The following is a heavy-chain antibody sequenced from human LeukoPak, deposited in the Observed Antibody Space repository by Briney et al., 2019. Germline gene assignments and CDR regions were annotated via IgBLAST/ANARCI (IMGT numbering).Heavy chain of an antibody. Sequence: SGGSTYYADSVKGRFTISRDNSKNTLYLQMNSLRAEDTAVYYCAKDLLLVGATSGGFDYWGQGPLVTVSS. CDR2: SGGST. V-gene: IGHV3-23*01. J-gene: IGHJ4*02. CDR3: AKDLLLVGATSGGFDY. D-gene: IGHD1-26*01.